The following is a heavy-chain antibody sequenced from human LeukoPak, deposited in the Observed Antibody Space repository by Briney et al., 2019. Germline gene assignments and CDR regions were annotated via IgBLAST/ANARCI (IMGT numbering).Heavy chain of an antibody. V-gene: IGHV4-61*02. J-gene: IGHJ4*02. Sequence: SETLSLTCTVSGGSISGGSYYWSWIRQPAGKGLEWIGRIYTSGSTNYNPSLKSRVAISVDTSKNQFSLKLGSVTAADTAVHYCARGYDPLDYWGQGTLVTVSS. CDR3: ARGYDPLDY. D-gene: IGHD3-16*01. CDR2: IYTSGST. CDR1: GGSISGGSYY.